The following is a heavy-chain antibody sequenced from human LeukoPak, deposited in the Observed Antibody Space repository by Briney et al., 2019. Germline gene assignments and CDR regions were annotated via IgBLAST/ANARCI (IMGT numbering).Heavy chain of an antibody. CDR1: GFTFSSYG. V-gene: IGHV3-30*02. CDR3: AKDWGYSGYDENDAFDI. CDR2: IRYDGSNK. J-gene: IGHJ3*02. Sequence: PGGSLRLSCAASGFTFSSYGMHWARQAPGKGLEWVAFIRYDGSNKYYADSVKGRFTISRDNSKNTLYLQMNSLSAEDTAVYYCAKDWGYSGYDENDAFDIWGQGTMVTVSS. D-gene: IGHD5-12*01.